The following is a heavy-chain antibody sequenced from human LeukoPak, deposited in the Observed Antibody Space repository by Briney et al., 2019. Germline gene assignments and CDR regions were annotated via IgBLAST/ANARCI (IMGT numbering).Heavy chain of an antibody. CDR1: GGPISSYY. CDR2: IYYSGST. J-gene: IGHJ6*02. Sequence: PSETLSLTCTVSGGPISSYYWSWIRQPPGKGLEWIGYIYYSGSTNYNPSLKSRVTISVDTSKNQFSLKLSSVTAADTAVYYCAREAGRRYGMDVWGQGTTVTVSS. V-gene: IGHV4-59*01. CDR3: AREAGRRYGMDV.